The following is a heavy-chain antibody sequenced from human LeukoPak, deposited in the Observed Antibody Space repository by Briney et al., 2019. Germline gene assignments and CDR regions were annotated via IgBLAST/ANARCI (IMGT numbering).Heavy chain of an antibody. CDR1: GGTFTNYA. Sequence: ASVKGSCKASGGTFTNYAINWVRQAPGQGLEWMGRIITIHDVTHYAQKFQGRVTITADQSTSTAYMELSSLRSEDTAVYYCARGGGVDILTGFQYWGQGTLVTVSS. CDR2: IITIHDVT. V-gene: IGHV1-69*04. CDR3: ARGGGVDILTGFQY. J-gene: IGHJ4*02. D-gene: IGHD3-9*01.